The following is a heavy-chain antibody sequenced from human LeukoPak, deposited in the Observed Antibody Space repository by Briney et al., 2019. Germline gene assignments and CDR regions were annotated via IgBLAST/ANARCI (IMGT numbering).Heavy chain of an antibody. CDR2: IGSDNKP. J-gene: IGHJ3*02. CDR1: GFTFSAYA. V-gene: IGHV3-69-1*01. D-gene: IGHD2/OR15-2a*01. Sequence: GGSLRLSCEASGFTFSAYAMTWVRQAPGQGLEWVSSIGSDNKPHYSESVKGRFTLSRDNAKKSLSLQMNSLRAEDTAIYYCARSNRDAFDMWGQGTVVTVSS. CDR3: ARSNRDAFDM.